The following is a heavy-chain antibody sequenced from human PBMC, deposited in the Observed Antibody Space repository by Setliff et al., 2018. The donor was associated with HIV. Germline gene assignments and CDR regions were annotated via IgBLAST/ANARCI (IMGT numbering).Heavy chain of an antibody. J-gene: IGHJ6*03. Sequence: SETLSLTCSFSGPSIITTDYYWAWVRQPPGKGLEWIGSIYFSGSTDYNPSLKSRVTISGDTSQRHFSLSLASVTAADTAVYFCARPLQGAYDYYMDVWGKGTTVTVSS. CDR3: ARPLQGAYDYYMDV. V-gene: IGHV4-39*02. CDR2: IYFSGST. CDR1: GPSIITTDYY. D-gene: IGHD2-2*01.